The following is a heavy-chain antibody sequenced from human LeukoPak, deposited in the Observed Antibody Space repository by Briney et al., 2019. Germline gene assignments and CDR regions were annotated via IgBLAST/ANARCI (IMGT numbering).Heavy chain of an antibody. J-gene: IGHJ6*02. Sequence: GGSLRLSCTASGFTFGDHAMSWARQAPGKGLEWLGFIRSKAYGGTTEYAASAKGRFTISRDDSKSIAYLQMNSLTTEDTAVYCSRGPTQQWLYSGTDVWGQGTTVIVSS. CDR2: IRSKAYGGTT. CDR1: GFTFGDHA. D-gene: IGHD5-18*01. CDR3: RGPTQQWLYSGTDV. V-gene: IGHV3-49*04.